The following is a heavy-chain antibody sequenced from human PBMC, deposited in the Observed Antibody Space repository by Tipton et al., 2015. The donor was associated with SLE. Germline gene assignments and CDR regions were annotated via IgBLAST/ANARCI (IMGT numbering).Heavy chain of an antibody. CDR3: ARVPGLERSYYYNYYMDV. CDR1: GGSISGYY. J-gene: IGHJ6*03. V-gene: IGHV4-59*12. CDR2: VYYSVST. D-gene: IGHD1-1*01. Sequence: TLSLTCTVSGGSISGYYWSWIRQPPGKGLEWIGYVYYSVSTSYNPSLKSRVTMSVGTSKNQFSLRLSSVTAADTAVYYCARVPGLERSYYYNYYMDVWGRGTTVTVSS.